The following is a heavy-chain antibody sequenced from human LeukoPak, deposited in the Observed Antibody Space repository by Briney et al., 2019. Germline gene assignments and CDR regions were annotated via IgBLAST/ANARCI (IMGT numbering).Heavy chain of an antibody. Sequence: ASVKVSCKASGYTFTTYGISWVRQAPGQGLEWMGWISAYNGNTNYAQKLQGRVTMTRNTSISTAYMELSSLRSEDTAVYYCARSGYSYTWDYYYYMDVWGKGTTVTISS. CDR1: GYTFTTYG. CDR2: ISAYNGNT. J-gene: IGHJ6*03. V-gene: IGHV1-18*01. CDR3: ARSGYSYTWDYYYYMDV. D-gene: IGHD5-18*01.